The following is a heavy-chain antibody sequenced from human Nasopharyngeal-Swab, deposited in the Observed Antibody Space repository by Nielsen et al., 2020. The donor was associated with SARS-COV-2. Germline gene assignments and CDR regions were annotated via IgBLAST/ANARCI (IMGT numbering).Heavy chain of an antibody. CDR3: ARGPRPKRHLDY. J-gene: IGHJ4*02. V-gene: IGHV1-8*01. Sequence: ASVKVSCKTSGYTFASFDINWVRQATGRRLEWVGWMNLDSGDTHYAQEFQGKVTLTRDTSRSTAYMELSSLRSEDTAVYYCARGPRPKRHLDYWGQGTLVTVSS. D-gene: IGHD1-1*01. CDR1: GYTFASFD. CDR2: MNLDSGDT.